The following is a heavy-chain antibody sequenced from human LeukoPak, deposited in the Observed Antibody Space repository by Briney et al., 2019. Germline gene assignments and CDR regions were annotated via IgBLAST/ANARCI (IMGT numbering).Heavy chain of an antibody. V-gene: IGHV1-69*04. CDR1: GGTFSSYA. CDR3: ARDLEYYDSSGYSPFDY. J-gene: IGHJ4*02. D-gene: IGHD3-22*01. Sequence: GASVKVSCKASGGTFSSYAISWVRQAPGQGLEWMGRIIPILGIANYAQKFQGRVTITADKSTSTAYMELSSLRSEDTAVYYCARDLEYYDSSGYSPFDYWGQGTLVTVSS. CDR2: IIPILGIA.